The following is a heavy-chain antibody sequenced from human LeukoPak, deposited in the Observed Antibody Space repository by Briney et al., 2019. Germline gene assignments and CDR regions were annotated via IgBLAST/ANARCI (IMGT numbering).Heavy chain of an antibody. D-gene: IGHD5-24*01. CDR3: ARRGDGYKRGAFDI. Sequence: PSETLSLTCTVSGSMYNYYWSWIRQPPGKGLEWIGYIHYNGITNYNPSLKTRVTMSLDTSKNQVSLNLNSVTAADTAVYYCARRGDGYKRGAFDIWGQGTMVTVSS. J-gene: IGHJ3*02. V-gene: IGHV4-59*08. CDR1: GSMYNYY. CDR2: IHYNGIT.